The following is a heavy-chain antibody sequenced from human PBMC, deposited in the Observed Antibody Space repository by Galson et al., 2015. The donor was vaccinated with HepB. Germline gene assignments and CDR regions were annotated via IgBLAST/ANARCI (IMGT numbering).Heavy chain of an antibody. CDR2: INPSGGST. CDR1: GYTFTSYY. Sequence: SVKVSCKASGYTFTSYYMHWVRQAPGQGLEWMGIINPSGGSTSYAQKFQGRVTMTRDTSTSTVYMELSSLRSEDTAVYYCGRNTPRQYGMDVWGQGTTVTVSS. J-gene: IGHJ6*02. CDR3: GRNTPRQYGMDV. V-gene: IGHV1-46*01.